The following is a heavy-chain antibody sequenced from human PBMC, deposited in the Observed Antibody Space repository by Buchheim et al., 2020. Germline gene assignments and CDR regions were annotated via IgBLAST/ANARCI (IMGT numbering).Heavy chain of an antibody. V-gene: IGHV4-39*01. Sequence: QLQLQESGPGLVKPSETLSLTCTVSGGSISSSSYYWGWIRQPPGKGLEWIGSIYYSGSTYYNPSLKSRVTISVDTSKNQFSLKLSSVTAADTAVYYCAGEYYDFWSHRYYYGMDVWGQGTT. D-gene: IGHD3-3*01. J-gene: IGHJ6*02. CDR2: IYYSGST. CDR3: AGEYYDFWSHRYYYGMDV. CDR1: GGSISSSSYY.